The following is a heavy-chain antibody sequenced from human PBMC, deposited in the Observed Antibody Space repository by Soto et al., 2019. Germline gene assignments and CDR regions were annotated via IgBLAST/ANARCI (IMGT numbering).Heavy chain of an antibody. CDR1: GGSISSYY. V-gene: IGHV4-59*01. CDR2: IYYSGST. J-gene: IGHJ5*02. Sequence: SETLSLTCTVSGGSISSYYWSWIRQPPGKGLEWIGYIYYSGSTNYNPSLKSRVTISVDTSKNQFSLKLSSVTAADTAVYYCARIQQWMANWFDPWGQGTLVTVSS. CDR3: ARIQQWMANWFDP. D-gene: IGHD6-19*01.